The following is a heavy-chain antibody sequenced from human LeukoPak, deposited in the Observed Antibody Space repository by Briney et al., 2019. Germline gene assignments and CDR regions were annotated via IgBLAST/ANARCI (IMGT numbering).Heavy chain of an antibody. D-gene: IGHD5-24*01. CDR3: AGRRDGYNPFDY. CDR2: ISRSGDTI. J-gene: IGHJ4*02. CDR1: RFTFSDYY. Sequence: GGSLRLSCAASRFTFSDYYMTWIRQAPGKGLEWVSDISRSGDTIYYADSVKGRFTISRDNAKNSLYLQMNSLRVEDTAVYFCAGRRDGYNPFDYWGQGTLVTVSS. V-gene: IGHV3-11*01.